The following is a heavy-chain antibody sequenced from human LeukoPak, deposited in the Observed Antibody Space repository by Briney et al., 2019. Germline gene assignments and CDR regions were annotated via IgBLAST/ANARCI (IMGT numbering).Heavy chain of an antibody. CDR3: ARGTGTTAYFDY. CDR2: ISSSSSYT. Sequence: GGPLNLSWEAPGLTFSDSYLSWAPKAPGKGLGWVSYISSSSSYTKYADSVKGRFTISRGNAKNSLYLQVNSLRAEDTAVYYCARGTGTTAYFDYWGQGTLVTVSS. V-gene: IGHV3-11*06. J-gene: IGHJ4*02. D-gene: IGHD1-1*01. CDR1: GLTFSDSY.